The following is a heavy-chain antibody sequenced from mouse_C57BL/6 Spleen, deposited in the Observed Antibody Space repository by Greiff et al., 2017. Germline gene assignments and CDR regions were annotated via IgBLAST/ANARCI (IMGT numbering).Heavy chain of an antibody. CDR2: ISYDGSN. V-gene: IGHV3-6*01. CDR3: ARGYDYGYFDV. CDR1: GYSITSGYY. J-gene: IGHJ1*03. D-gene: IGHD2-3*01. Sequence: DVKLQESGPGLVKPSQSLSLTCSVTGYSITSGYYWNWIRQFPGNKLEWMCYISYDGSNNYNPSLKNRISITRDTSKNQFFLKLNSVTTEDTATYYCARGYDYGYFDVWGTGTTVTVSS.